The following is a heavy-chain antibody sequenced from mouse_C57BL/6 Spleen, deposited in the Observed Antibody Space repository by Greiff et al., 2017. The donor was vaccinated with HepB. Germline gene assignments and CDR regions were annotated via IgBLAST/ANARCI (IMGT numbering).Heavy chain of an antibody. Sequence: EVQVVESGGGLVKPGGSLKLSCAASGFTFSSYTMSWVRQTPEERLEWVATISGGGGNTYYPDSVKGRFTISRDNAKNTLYLQMSSLRSEDTALYYCARRYSKDYFDYWGQGTTLTVSS. CDR1: GFTFSSYT. J-gene: IGHJ2*01. D-gene: IGHD2-5*01. CDR3: ARRYSKDYFDY. V-gene: IGHV5-9*01. CDR2: ISGGGGNT.